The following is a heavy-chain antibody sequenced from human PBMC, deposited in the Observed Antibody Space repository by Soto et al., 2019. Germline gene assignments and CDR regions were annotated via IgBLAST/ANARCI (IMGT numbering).Heavy chain of an antibody. CDR3: ARAFWSGSGDYYYGMDV. CDR2: IIPIFGTA. Sequence: SVKVSCKASVGTFSSYAISWVRQAPGQGLEWMGGIIPIFGTANYAQKFQGRVTITADESTSTAYMELSSLRSEDTAVYYCARAFWSGSGDYYYGMDVWGQGTTVTVSS. D-gene: IGHD3-3*01. V-gene: IGHV1-69*13. CDR1: VGTFSSYA. J-gene: IGHJ6*02.